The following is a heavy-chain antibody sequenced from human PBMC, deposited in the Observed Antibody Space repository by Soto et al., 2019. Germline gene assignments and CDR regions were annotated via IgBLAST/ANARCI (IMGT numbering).Heavy chain of an antibody. D-gene: IGHD2-15*01. Sequence: PGGSLRLSCAASGFTFSDYYMTWIRQAPGKGLEWVSYISSSGTGIYYADSVKGRFTISRDNAKNSLYLQMSSLRAEDTAVYYCARAYSDAFDICAKGPRSPSPQ. J-gene: IGHJ3*02. CDR2: ISSSGTGI. CDR1: GFTFSDYY. V-gene: IGHV3-11*01. CDR3: ARAYSDAFDI.